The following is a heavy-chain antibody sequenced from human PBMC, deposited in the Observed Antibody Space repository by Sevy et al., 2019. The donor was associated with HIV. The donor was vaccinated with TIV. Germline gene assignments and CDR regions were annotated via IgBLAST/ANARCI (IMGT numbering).Heavy chain of an antibody. J-gene: IGHJ4*02. D-gene: IGHD1-1*01. CDR2: IRSKANSYAT. Sequence: GESLKISCAASGFTFSGSAMHWVRQASGKGLEWVGRIRSKANSYATAYAASGKGRFTISRDDSKNTAYLQMNSLKTEDTAVYYCTRLEAGTGDYWGQGTLVTVSS. V-gene: IGHV3-73*01. CDR1: GFTFSGSA. CDR3: TRLEAGTGDY.